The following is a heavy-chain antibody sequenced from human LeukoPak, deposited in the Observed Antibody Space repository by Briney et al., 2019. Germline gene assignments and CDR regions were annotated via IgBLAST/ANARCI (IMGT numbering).Heavy chain of an antibody. CDR3: ALSPTRLPHRNFDY. Sequence: ASVKVSCKVSGYTLTELSMHWVRQAPGKGLEWMGGFDPEDGETIYAQKFQGRVTMTEDTSTDTAYMELSSLRSEDTAVYYCALSPTRLPHRNFDYWGQGTLVTVSS. CDR2: FDPEDGET. D-gene: IGHD6-25*01. CDR1: GYTLTELS. V-gene: IGHV1-24*01. J-gene: IGHJ4*02.